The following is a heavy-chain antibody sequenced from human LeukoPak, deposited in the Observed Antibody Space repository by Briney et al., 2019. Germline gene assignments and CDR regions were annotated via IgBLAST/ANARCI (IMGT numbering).Heavy chain of an antibody. CDR3: ARGIAAAGTFHYYYYMDV. CDR1: GYTFTTYY. J-gene: IGHJ6*03. D-gene: IGHD6-13*01. CDR2: INPSGGCT. Sequence: ASVKVSCKASGYTFTTYYMHWVRQAPGQGLEWMGIINPSGGCTSYAQKFQGRVTTTRDTSTSTVYMELSSLRSEDTAVYYCARGIAAAGTFHYYYYMDVWGKGTTVTISS. V-gene: IGHV1-46*01.